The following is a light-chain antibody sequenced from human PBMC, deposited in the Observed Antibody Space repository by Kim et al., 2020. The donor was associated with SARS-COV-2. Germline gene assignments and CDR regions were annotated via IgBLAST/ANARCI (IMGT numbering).Light chain of an antibody. J-gene: IGLJ2*01. Sequence: SYELTQPPSVSVAPGKTARITCGGNNIGSKSVHWYQQKPGQAPVLVIYYDSDRPSGIPERFSGSKSGNTATLTISRVEPGDEADYYCQVWDSSSDHVVFGGGTQLTVL. CDR3: QVWDSSSDHVV. CDR1: NIGSKS. V-gene: IGLV3-21*04. CDR2: YDS.